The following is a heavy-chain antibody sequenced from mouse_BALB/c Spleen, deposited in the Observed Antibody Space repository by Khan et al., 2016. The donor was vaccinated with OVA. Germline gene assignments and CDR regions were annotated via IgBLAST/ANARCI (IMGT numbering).Heavy chain of an antibody. J-gene: IGHJ3*01. V-gene: IGHV1-4*01. D-gene: IGHD2-14*01. CDR1: GYTFTSYT. CDR2: INPSSGYT. Sequence: QVQLKQSGAELARPGASVKMSCTASGYTFTSYTIPWIKQRPGQGLEWIGYINPSSGYTNYHQKFKDRATLTADKSSTTAYMQLSSLTSDDSAVYYCARDGAYYRNDGWFAYWGQGTLVTVSA. CDR3: ARDGAYYRNDGWFAY.